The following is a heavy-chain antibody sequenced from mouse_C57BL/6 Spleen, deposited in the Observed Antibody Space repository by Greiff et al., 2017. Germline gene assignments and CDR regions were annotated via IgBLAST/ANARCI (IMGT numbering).Heavy chain of an antibody. CDR2: IYPGDGDT. D-gene: IGHD2-5*01. V-gene: IGHV1-82*01. CDR3: ARAGYSNYYAMDY. J-gene: IGHJ4*01. CDR1: GYAFSSSW. Sequence: QVQLKESGPELVKPGASVKISCKASGYAFSSSWMNWVKQRPGKGLEWIGRIYPGDGDTNYNGKFKGKATLTADKSSSTAYMQLSSLTSEDSAVYFCARAGYSNYYAMDYWGQGTSVTVSS.